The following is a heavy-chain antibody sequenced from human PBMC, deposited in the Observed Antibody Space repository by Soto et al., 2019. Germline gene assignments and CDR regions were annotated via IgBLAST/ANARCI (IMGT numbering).Heavy chain of an antibody. Sequence: ASVKVSCKASGYTFTGYYMHWVRQAPGQGLEWMGWINPNSGGTNYAQQFQGWVTMTRDTSISTAYMELSRLRSDDTAVYYCARDYDIFTGYDGGRGYFVTWGQGTMVT. CDR1: GYTFTGYY. D-gene: IGHD3-9*01. V-gene: IGHV1-2*04. J-gene: IGHJ3*02. CDR3: ARDYDIFTGYDGGRGYFVT. CDR2: INPNSGGT.